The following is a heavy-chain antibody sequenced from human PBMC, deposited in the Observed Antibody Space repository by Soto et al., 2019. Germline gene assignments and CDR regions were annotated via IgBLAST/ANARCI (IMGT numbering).Heavy chain of an antibody. CDR1: GFTFSDYY. Sequence: GGSLRLSCAASGFTFSDYYMSWIRQAPGKGLEWVSYISSSGSTIYYADSVKGRFTISRDNAKDSLYLQMNSLRAEDTAVYYCARDPPETYYYDSSGQFDYWGQGTLVTVSS. D-gene: IGHD3-22*01. J-gene: IGHJ4*02. CDR2: ISSSGSTI. CDR3: ARDPPETYYYDSSGQFDY. V-gene: IGHV3-11*01.